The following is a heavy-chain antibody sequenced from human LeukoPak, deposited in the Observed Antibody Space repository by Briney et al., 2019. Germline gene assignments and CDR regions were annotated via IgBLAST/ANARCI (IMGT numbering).Heavy chain of an antibody. CDR3: AREQDSSGYYLDY. J-gene: IGHJ4*02. V-gene: IGHV3-30-3*01. CDR2: ISYDGSNK. D-gene: IGHD3-22*01. CDR1: GFTFSSYA. Sequence: PGGSLRLSCAASGFTFSSYAMHWVRQAPGKGLEWVAVISYDGSNKYYADSAKGRFTISRDNSKNTLYLQMNSLRAEDTAVYYCAREQDSSGYYLDYWGQGTLVTVSS.